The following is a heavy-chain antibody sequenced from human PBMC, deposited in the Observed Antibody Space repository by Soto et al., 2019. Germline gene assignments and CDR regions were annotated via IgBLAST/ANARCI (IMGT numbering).Heavy chain of an antibody. J-gene: IGHJ4*02. CDR2: IYYSGST. V-gene: IGHV4-59*01. Sequence: SETLSLTCTVSGGSISSYYWSWIRQPPGKGLEWIGYIYYSGSTNYNPSLKSRVTISVDTSKNQFSLKLSSVTAADTAVYYCARVGYSGYEALDYWGQGTLVTVSS. CDR1: GGSISSYY. D-gene: IGHD5-12*01. CDR3: ARVGYSGYEALDY.